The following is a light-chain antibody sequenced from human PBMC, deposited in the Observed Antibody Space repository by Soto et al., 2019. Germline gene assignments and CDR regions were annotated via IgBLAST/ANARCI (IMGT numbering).Light chain of an antibody. V-gene: IGKV1-39*01. CDR2: AAS. CDR3: QQSYSTLSIT. Sequence: DIQMTQSPSSLSASVGDRVTITCRASESIARHLNWYQQKSGKGPKLLIYAASSLQNGVPSRFRGGGSGKDFTLTISNLQPKDFATYYCQQSYSTLSITFGQGTRLEIK. J-gene: IGKJ5*01. CDR1: ESIARH.